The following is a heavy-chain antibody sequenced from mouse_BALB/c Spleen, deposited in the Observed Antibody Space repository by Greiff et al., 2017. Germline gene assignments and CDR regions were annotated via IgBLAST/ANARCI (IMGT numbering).Heavy chain of an antibody. CDR3: ARDRPFGY. CDR2: INPSSGYT. J-gene: IGHJ2*01. Sequence: QVQLKESAAELARPGASVKMSCKASGYTFTSYTMHWVKQRPGQGLEWIGYINPSSGYTEYNQKFKDKTTLTADKSSSTAYMQLSSLTSEDSAVYYCARDRPFGYWGQGTTLTVSS. CDR1: GYTFTSYT. V-gene: IGHV1-4*02.